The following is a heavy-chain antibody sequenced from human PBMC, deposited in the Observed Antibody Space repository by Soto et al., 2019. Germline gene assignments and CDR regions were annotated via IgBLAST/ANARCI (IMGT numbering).Heavy chain of an antibody. CDR2: IDYSGTA. CDR1: GGSVSYVFNY. J-gene: IGHJ5*02. D-gene: IGHD6-19*01. V-gene: IGHV4-61*01. Sequence: PSETLSLTCTVSGGSVSYVFNYWCCIRQPPGKALEWIGCIDYSGTANHNASLRSRVSISLDTSKNQFSLSLTSVTAADTAVYYCVRGVGQWLINLFDPWGQGTLVTVSS. CDR3: VRGVGQWLINLFDP.